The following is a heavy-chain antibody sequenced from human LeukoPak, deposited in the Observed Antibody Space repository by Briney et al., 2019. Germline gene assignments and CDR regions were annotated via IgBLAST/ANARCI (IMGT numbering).Heavy chain of an antibody. V-gene: IGHV3-23*01. D-gene: IGHD3-10*01. CDR3: AKLTTMVRGVSDY. CDR1: GFTFSSYG. Sequence: GGSLRLSCAASGFTFSSYGMSWVRQAPGKGLEWVSAISGSGGSTYYADSVKGRFTISRDNSKNTLYLQMNSLRAEDTAVYCCAKLTTMVRGVSDYWGQGTLVTVSS. J-gene: IGHJ4*02. CDR2: ISGSGGST.